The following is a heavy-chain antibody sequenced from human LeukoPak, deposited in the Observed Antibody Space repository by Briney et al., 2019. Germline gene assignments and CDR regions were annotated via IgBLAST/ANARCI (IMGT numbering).Heavy chain of an antibody. D-gene: IGHD6-19*01. CDR1: GYTFTGYY. V-gene: IGHV1-2*02. Sequence: ASVKVSCKASGYTFTGYYMHWVRQAPGQGLEWMGWINPNSGGTDYAQKFQGRVTMTRDTSISTAYMELSRLRSDDTAVYYCARGRGRVAGTVKINDAFDIWSQGTMVTVSS. CDR3: ARGRGRVAGTVKINDAFDI. CDR2: INPNSGGT. J-gene: IGHJ3*02.